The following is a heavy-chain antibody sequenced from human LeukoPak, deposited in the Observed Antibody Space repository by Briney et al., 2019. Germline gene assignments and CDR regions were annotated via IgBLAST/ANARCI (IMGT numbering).Heavy chain of an antibody. J-gene: IGHJ5*02. V-gene: IGHV3-23*01. CDR2: ISGSGGST. CDR1: GFTFSSYA. CDR3: AKGDSSSWGYNWFDP. D-gene: IGHD6-13*01. Sequence: GGSLRLSCAASGFTFSSYAMSWVRQAPGKGLEWVSAISGSGGSTYYADSVKGRFTISRDNSKNTLYLQMNSLRADVTAVYYCAKGDSSSWGYNWFDPWGQGTLVTVPS.